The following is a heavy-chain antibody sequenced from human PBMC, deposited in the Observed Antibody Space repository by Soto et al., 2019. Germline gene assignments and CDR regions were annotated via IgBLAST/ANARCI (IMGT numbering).Heavy chain of an antibody. CDR1: GYILTSYY. J-gene: IGHJ6*03. Sequence: QVQLVQSGAEVRKPGASVKVSCKAAGYILTSYYIHWVRLAPGQGLEWMGVINPGDGSTIYAEKFQGRVTMTRDTSTSTVYMEVSSLRSEDTAVYYCDREEMPTVNNYYYYMDVWGKGTTVTVSS. CDR2: INPGDGST. CDR3: DREEMPTVNNYYYYMDV. D-gene: IGHD4-4*01. V-gene: IGHV1-46*03.